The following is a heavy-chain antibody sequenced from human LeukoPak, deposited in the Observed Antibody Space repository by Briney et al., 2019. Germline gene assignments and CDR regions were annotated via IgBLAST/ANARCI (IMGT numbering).Heavy chain of an antibody. CDR1: GYIFTTYG. J-gene: IGHJ4*02. D-gene: IGHD5-12*01. CDR2: ISGYNGIT. Sequence: ASVKVSCKASGYIFTTYGISWVRQAPGQGLEWMGWISGYNGITIYAQKFQGRVTMTTDTSTSTAYMELGSLRSDDTAVYYCARVPDGYDNGGYWGQGTLVTVSS. CDR3: ARVPDGYDNGGY. V-gene: IGHV1-18*01.